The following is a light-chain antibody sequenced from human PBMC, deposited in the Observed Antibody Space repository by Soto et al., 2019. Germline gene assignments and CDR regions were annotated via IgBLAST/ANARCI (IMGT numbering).Light chain of an antibody. J-gene: IGLJ2*01. CDR3: AAWDDSLSGVV. CDR1: SSNIGSNY. CDR2: RNN. V-gene: IGLV1-47*01. Sequence: QSVLTQPPSASGTPGQRVTISCSGSSSNIGSNYVYWYQQLPGTPPKLLIYRNNQRPSGVPDRFSGSKSGTSASLAISGLRSEDEAEYYCAAWDDSLSGVVFGGGTQLTVL.